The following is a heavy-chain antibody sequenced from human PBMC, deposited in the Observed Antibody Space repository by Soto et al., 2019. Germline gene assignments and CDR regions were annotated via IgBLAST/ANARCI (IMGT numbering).Heavy chain of an antibody. V-gene: IGHV4-39*01. Sequence: QVQLQESGPGLVWPSETLSLTCTVSGGSISTNIYYWGWIRQPPGKGLEWIGSIYYTGNTFYNPSLKSRVILSVDTSENQFSLRLSSVTAADTALYYCARHSHEDHGDPNWFDPWGQGTLVTVSS. CDR2: IYYTGNT. CDR3: ARHSHEDHGDPNWFDP. D-gene: IGHD4-17*01. CDR1: GGSISTNIYY. J-gene: IGHJ5*02.